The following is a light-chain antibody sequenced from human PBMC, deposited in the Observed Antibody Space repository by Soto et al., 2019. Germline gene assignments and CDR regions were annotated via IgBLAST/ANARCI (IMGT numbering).Light chain of an antibody. CDR3: QQYGRSLPT. V-gene: IGKV3-20*01. J-gene: IGKJ2*01. CDR1: QSISNSY. CDR2: GAS. Sequence: PGERVTLSCRASQSISNSYLAWYQQKPGQAPRVLIYGASNRATGTPDRFSGSGSGTDFTLTISRLQPEDFALYYCQQYGRSLPTFGRGTKLEIK.